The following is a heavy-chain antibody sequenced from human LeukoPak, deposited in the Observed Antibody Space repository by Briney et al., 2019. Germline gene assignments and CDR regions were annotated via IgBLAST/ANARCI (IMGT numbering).Heavy chain of an antibody. V-gene: IGHV4-61*01. Sequence: KASETLSLTCTVSAGSLNSSSYYWGWIRQPPGKGLEWIGYIYYSGSTNYNPSLKSRVTISVDTSKNQFSLKLSSVTAADTAVYYCARSEGPTYYFDYWGQGTLVTVSS. CDR1: AGSLNSSSYY. J-gene: IGHJ4*02. CDR3: ARSEGPTYYFDY. CDR2: IYYSGST. D-gene: IGHD3-16*01.